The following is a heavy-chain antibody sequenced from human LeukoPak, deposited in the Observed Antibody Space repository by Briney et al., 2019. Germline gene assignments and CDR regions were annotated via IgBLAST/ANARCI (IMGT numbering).Heavy chain of an antibody. CDR2: VSGEMTYT. D-gene: IGHD2/OR15-2a*01. J-gene: IGHJ3*01. Sequence: GASVKVSCKASGYTFTGHYMLWVRQAPGQGLEWKGWVSGEMTYTKYSQQFQGRVTITRDTSTSTTYMELSSLRFEDTAVYFCAGARSYFQRAFDLWGQGTLVTVS. CDR1: GYTFTGHY. V-gene: IGHV1-3*01. CDR3: AGARSYFQRAFDL.